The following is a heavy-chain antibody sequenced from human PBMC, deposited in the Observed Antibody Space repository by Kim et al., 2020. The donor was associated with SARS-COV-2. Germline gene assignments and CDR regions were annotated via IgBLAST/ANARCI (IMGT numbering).Heavy chain of an antibody. CDR3: TTGSAAGNRP. Sequence: TTDYAAPVKGGFTISRDDSKNTLYLQMNSLKTEDTAVYYCTTGSAAGNRPWGQGTLVTVSS. J-gene: IGHJ5*02. D-gene: IGHD6-13*01. V-gene: IGHV3-15*01. CDR2: TT.